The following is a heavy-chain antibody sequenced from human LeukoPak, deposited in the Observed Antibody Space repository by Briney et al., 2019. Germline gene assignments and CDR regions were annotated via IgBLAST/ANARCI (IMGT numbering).Heavy chain of an antibody. CDR1: GFTFRRYG. V-gene: IGHV3-23*01. CDR2: ISGSGSST. Sequence: PGGSLRLSCAASGFTFRRYGMSWVRQVPEKGLEWVSAISGSGSSTYYGDSVKGRFTISRDNSKNTLYLQMNSLRAEDTAVYYCAKLAVGADFDYWGQGTLVTVSS. D-gene: IGHD1-26*01. J-gene: IGHJ4*02. CDR3: AKLAVGADFDY.